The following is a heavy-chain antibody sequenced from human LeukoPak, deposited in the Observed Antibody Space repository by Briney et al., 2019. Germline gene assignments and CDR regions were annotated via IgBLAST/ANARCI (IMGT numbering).Heavy chain of an antibody. CDR1: GGSISSYY. J-gene: IGHJ4*02. Sequence: SETLSLTCTVSGGSISSYYWSWIRQPPGKGLEWIGYIYYSGSTYYNPSLKSRVTISVDTSKNQFSLKLSSVTAADTAVYYCARESLVVSLDYWGQGTLVTVSS. CDR3: ARESLVVSLDY. D-gene: IGHD3-22*01. V-gene: IGHV4-59*12. CDR2: IYYSGST.